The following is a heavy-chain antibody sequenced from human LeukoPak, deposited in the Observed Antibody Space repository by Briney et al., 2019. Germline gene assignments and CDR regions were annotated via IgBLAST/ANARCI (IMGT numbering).Heavy chain of an antibody. CDR3: ARATGQLDY. Sequence: GGSLRLSCAASGITFSGYTMNWVRQAPGKGLEWVSSISSSSTYIYYADSVRGRFTTSRDNAKNSLYLQMNSLRDEDTAVYYCARATGQLDYWGQGTLVTVSS. D-gene: IGHD4-17*01. CDR1: GITFSGYT. CDR2: ISSSSTYI. J-gene: IGHJ4*02. V-gene: IGHV3-21*01.